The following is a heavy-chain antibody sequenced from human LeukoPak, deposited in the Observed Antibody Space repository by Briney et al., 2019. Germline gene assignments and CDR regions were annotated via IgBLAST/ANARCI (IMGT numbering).Heavy chain of an antibody. Sequence: SQTLSLTCTVSSGSSSSGGYYWRWVRQHPGTGLGWIGYIYYSGSTEYNPSLKSRVTISVDTSKNQFSLHLSSVTAADTAVYYCARVVLTTVELRFDYWGQGSLVTVSS. CDR1: SGSSSSGGYY. CDR3: ARVVLTTVELRFDY. V-gene: IGHV4-31*03. J-gene: IGHJ4*02. CDR2: IYYSGST. D-gene: IGHD4-11*01.